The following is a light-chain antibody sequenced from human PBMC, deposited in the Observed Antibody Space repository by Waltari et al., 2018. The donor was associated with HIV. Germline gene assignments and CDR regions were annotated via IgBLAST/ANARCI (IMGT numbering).Light chain of an antibody. CDR3: QQYNNWPWT. CDR1: QNINHN. Sequence: DIVMTQSPATLSVSPGAGATLSCRASQNINHNLAWYQQRPGLPPRLLIYGASTRATGIPARFSASGSGTQFTLNVSSLQSEDFVLYYCQQYNNWPWTFGPGARVEIK. V-gene: IGKV3-15*01. CDR2: GAS. J-gene: IGKJ1*01.